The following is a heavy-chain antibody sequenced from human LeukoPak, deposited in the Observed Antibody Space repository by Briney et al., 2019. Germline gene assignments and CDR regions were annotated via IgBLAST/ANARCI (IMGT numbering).Heavy chain of an antibody. V-gene: IGHV3-64*04. CDR1: GFTFSSYA. Sequence: SRRLSCSASGFTFSSYAMHWVRQAPAKLPQYDSAISSFGGSTDYADSVKGRFTISRDNAKNTLYLQMNSLRAEDTAVYYCAREWYGSGTFDYWGQGTLVTVSS. CDR3: AREWYGSGTFDY. D-gene: IGHD3-10*01. CDR2: ISSFGGST. J-gene: IGHJ4*02.